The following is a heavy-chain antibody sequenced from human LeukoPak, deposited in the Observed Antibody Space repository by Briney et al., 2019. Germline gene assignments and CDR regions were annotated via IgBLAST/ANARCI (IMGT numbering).Heavy chain of an antibody. CDR3: AKGGCRGTCNPLAY. J-gene: IGHJ4*02. CDR2: SGDSDGST. CDR1: GFTFSGSG. D-gene: IGHD2-15*01. V-gene: IGHV3-23*01. Sequence: PGGSLRLSCAASGFTFSGSGMSWVRQAPGKGLEWISSSGDSDGSTYYADSWKGPSTISTDNAKNTLYLQMNHLRAEDTAVYYCAKGGCRGTCNPLAYWGQGALVTVSP.